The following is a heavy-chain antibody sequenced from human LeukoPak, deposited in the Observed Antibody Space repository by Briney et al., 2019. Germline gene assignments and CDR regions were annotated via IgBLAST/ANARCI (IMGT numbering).Heavy chain of an antibody. CDR2: ISSRSSTI. CDR1: GFTFSSYS. V-gene: IGHV3-48*04. J-gene: IGHJ6*02. Sequence: GGSLRLSCAASGFTFSSYSMNWVRQAPGKGLEWVSYISSRSSTIYYADSVKGRFTISRDNAKNSLYLQMNSLRAEDTAVYYCARDPIPYGSGSLYGMDVWGQGTTVTVSS. CDR3: ARDPIPYGSGSLYGMDV. D-gene: IGHD3-10*01.